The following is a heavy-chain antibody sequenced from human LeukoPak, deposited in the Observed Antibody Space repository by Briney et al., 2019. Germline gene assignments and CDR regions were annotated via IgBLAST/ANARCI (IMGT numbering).Heavy chain of an antibody. CDR2: INEGGSGK. CDR3: ARAVTSTEGY. D-gene: IGHD4-17*01. Sequence: PGGSLRLSCAASGFAFSSYWMTWVRQAPGKGLEWVASINEGGSGKYYVDSVKGRFAISRDNAQKSLYLEMHSLRAEDTAVYYCARAVTSTEGYWGRGTGVTVSA. V-gene: IGHV3-7*03. CDR1: GFAFSSYW. J-gene: IGHJ4*02.